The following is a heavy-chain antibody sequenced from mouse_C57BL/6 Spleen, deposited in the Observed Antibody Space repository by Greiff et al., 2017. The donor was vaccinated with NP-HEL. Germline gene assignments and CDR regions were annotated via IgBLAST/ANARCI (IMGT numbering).Heavy chain of an antibody. J-gene: IGHJ4*01. CDR1: GFTFTDYY. CDR2: IRNSANGSTT. Sequence: EVMLVESGGGLVQPGGSLSLSCAASGFTFTDYYMSWVRQPPGKALEWLGFIRNSANGSTTEYSASVKGRFTISRDKSQSILYRQMNALRSEDSATYYCARYIMDYWGQGTSVTVSA. V-gene: IGHV7-3*01. CDR3: ARYIMDY.